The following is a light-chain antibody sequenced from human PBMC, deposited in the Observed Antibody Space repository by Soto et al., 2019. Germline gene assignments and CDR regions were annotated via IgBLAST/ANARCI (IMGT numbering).Light chain of an antibody. CDR3: QQYDYMPYT. Sequence: DIQMTQSPSSLSASVGDRINITCQASEDITNYLHWYQQKPGKAPKLLIYDSSNLETGVPSRFSGSGSGTDFSFTISSLQAEDIATYYCQQYDYMPYTFGQGTKLEMK. J-gene: IGKJ2*01. CDR1: EDITNY. V-gene: IGKV1-33*01. CDR2: DSS.